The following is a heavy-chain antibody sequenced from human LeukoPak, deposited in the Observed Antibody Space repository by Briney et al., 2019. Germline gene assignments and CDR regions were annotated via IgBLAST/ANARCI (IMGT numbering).Heavy chain of an antibody. CDR2: IFSAGHA. Sequence: MPSETLSLTCIVSGTPISTYYWSWIRQPAGKGLEWIGRIFSAGHAKYNPSLKSRVTMSVDTSKNLFSLILTSLTAADTAIYYCARGPWEVVGVTATHDAFDMWGHGTMVTVSS. CDR1: GTPISTYY. V-gene: IGHV4-4*07. CDR3: ARGPWEVVGVTATHDAFDM. J-gene: IGHJ3*02. D-gene: IGHD2-21*02.